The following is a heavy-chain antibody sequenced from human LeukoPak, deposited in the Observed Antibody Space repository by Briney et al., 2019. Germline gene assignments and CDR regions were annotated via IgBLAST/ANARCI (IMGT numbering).Heavy chain of an antibody. V-gene: IGHV4-38-2*02. J-gene: IGHJ6*03. Sequence: PSETLSLTCTVSGYSISSGYYWGWIRQPPGKGLEWIGSIYNSGSTYYNPSLKSRATISLDTPANQFSLKLSSVTAADTAVYYCARTTMVRGTYYMDVWGKGTTVTISS. CDR1: GYSISSGYY. D-gene: IGHD3-10*01. CDR2: IYNSGST. CDR3: ARTTMVRGTYYMDV.